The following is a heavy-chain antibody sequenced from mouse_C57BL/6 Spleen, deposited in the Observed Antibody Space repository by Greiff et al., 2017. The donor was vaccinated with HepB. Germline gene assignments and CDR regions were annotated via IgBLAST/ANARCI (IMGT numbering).Heavy chain of an antibody. Sequence: QVQLQQSGAELVKPGASVKLSCKASGYTFTSYWMQWVKQRPGQGLEWIGEIDPSDSYTNYNQKFKGKATLTVDTSSSTAYMQLSSLTSEDSAVYYGARAYPSMDYWGQGTSVTVSS. V-gene: IGHV1-50*01. CDR1: GYTFTSYW. CDR2: IDPSDSYT. J-gene: IGHJ4*01. D-gene: IGHD2-10*01. CDR3: ARAYPSMDY.